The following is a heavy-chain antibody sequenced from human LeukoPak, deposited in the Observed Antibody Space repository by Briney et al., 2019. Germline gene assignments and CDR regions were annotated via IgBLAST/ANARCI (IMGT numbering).Heavy chain of an antibody. Sequence: GGSLRLSCAASGFTVSSNYVSWVRQAPGKGLEWVSVIYSGGITYYADSVKGRFTISRDDSKNTLSLQMNSLRAEDTAMYYCATERGYSGFFDYWGQGTLVTVSS. V-gene: IGHV3-53*01. CDR2: IYSGGIT. CDR1: GFTVSSNY. J-gene: IGHJ4*02. CDR3: ATERGYSGFFDY. D-gene: IGHD5-12*01.